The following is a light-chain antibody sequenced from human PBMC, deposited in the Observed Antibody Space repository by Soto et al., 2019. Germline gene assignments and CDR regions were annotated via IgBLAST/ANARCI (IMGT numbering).Light chain of an antibody. V-gene: IGKV3-15*01. CDR2: RAS. J-gene: IGKJ1*01. CDR3: QQYYNWPPTRT. CDR1: QSVSSN. Sequence: EIVMTHSPATLSVSPWEIATLSCRASQSVSSNLAWYQQKLGLAPRLFIFRASSRATGIPARFSCSGSGTEFSLAISSLRSEDFAVYSCQQYYNWPPTRTFGQGTKVDIK.